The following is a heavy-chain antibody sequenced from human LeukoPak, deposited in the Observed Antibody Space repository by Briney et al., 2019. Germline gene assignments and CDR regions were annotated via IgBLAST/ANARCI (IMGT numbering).Heavy chain of an antibody. V-gene: IGHV3-53*01. Sequence: PGGSLLLSCAASGFTVSFNYMSWVRPAPGKGLEWISVIYSGGSTYYADSVKGRFTISRDDSKNTLYLQMNSLRAEDTAIYYCARAQWRTYSYYYMDVWGKGTTVTVSS. CDR1: GFTVSFNY. D-gene: IGHD6-19*01. CDR3: ARAQWRTYSYYYMDV. J-gene: IGHJ6*03. CDR2: IYSGGST.